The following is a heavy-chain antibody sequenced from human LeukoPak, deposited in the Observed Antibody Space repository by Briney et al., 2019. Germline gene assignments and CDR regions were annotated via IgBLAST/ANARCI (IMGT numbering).Heavy chain of an antibody. CDR2: MNPNSGNT. CDR3: ARVLFASSLGELSPDHIDY. Sequence: ASVKVSCKASGYTFTSYDINWVRQATGQGLEWMGWMNPNSGNTGYAQKLQGRVTMTTDTSTSTAYMELRSLRSDDTAVYYCARVLFASSLGELSPDHIDYWGQGTLVTVSS. J-gene: IGHJ4*02. D-gene: IGHD3-16*02. CDR1: GYTFTSYD. V-gene: IGHV1-8*02.